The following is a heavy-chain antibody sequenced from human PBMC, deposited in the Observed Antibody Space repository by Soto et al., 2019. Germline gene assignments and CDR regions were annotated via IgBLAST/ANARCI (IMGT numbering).Heavy chain of an antibody. D-gene: IGHD1-7*01. CDR1: GGSVSSGSYY. V-gene: IGHV4-61*01. CDR3: ARSGNWDWDDYYGMDV. CDR2: IYYSGST. J-gene: IGHJ6*02. Sequence: PSETLSLTCTVSGGSVSSGSYYWSWIRQPPGKGLEWIGYIYYSGSTNYNPSLKSRVTISVDTSKNQFSLKLSSVTAADTAVYYCARSGNWDWDDYYGMDVWGQGTTVTVSS.